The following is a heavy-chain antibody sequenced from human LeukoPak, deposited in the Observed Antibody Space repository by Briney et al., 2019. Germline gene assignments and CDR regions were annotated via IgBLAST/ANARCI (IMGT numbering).Heavy chain of an antibody. D-gene: IGHD3-22*01. J-gene: IGHJ3*02. Sequence: PSETLSLTCTVSGGSISSYYWSWIRQPPGEGLEWIGYIYYSGSTNYNPSLKSRVTMSVDTSKNQFPLKLSSVTAADTAVYYCARDKDYFDSGGAFDIWGQGTMVTVSS. CDR1: GGSISSYY. V-gene: IGHV4-59*01. CDR3: ARDKDYFDSGGAFDI. CDR2: IYYSGST.